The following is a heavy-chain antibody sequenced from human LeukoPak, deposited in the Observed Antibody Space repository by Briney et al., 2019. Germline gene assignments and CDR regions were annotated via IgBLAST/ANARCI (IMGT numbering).Heavy chain of an antibody. Sequence: GRSLRLSCAASGFTFSSYAMHWVRQAPGKGLEWVAVISYDGSNKYYADSVKGRFTISRDNSKNTLYLQMNSLRAEDTAVYYCAGEGGGGTVTTFDYWGQGTLVTVSS. CDR3: AGEGGGGTVTTFDY. J-gene: IGHJ4*02. D-gene: IGHD4-17*01. CDR2: ISYDGSNK. V-gene: IGHV3-30*04. CDR1: GFTFSSYA.